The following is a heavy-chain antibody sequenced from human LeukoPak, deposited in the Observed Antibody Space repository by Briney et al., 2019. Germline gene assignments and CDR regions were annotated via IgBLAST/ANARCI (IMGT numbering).Heavy chain of an antibody. D-gene: IGHD2-8*02. Sequence: GGSLRLSCAASGFTFSDYIMNWVRQAPGKGLEWISFIFSTSSMIYCADSVKGRFTISRDNAQNSLFLQMNSLRSEDTALYYCARLGRGTDSPLWAPDIWGQGTMVTVSS. CDR3: ARLGRGTDSPLWAPDI. J-gene: IGHJ3*02. V-gene: IGHV3-48*01. CDR2: IFSTSSMI. CDR1: GFTFSDYI.